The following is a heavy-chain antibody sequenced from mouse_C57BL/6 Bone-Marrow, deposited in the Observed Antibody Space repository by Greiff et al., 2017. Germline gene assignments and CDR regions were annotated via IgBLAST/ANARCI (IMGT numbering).Heavy chain of an antibody. Sequence: QVQLQQPGAELVKPGASVKMSCKASGYTFTSYWITWVKQRPGQGLEWIGDIYPGSGSTNYNEKFKSKATLTVDTSSSTAYMQLSSLTSEDSAVYYCARGLFITTVVATPWGAGTTLSVSS. CDR1: GYTFTSYW. CDR2: IYPGSGST. V-gene: IGHV1-55*01. D-gene: IGHD1-1*01. J-gene: IGHJ2*01. CDR3: ARGLFITTVVATP.